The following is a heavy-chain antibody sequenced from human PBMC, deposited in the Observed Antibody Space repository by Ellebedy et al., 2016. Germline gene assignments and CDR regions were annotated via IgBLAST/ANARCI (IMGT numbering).Heavy chain of an antibody. CDR1: GGSFSGYY. CDR2: INHSGST. D-gene: IGHD1-1*01. V-gene: IGHV4-34*01. CDR3: ARVEGTVRLSATWREYYFDY. Sequence: GSLRLSCAVYGGSFSGYYWSWIRQPPGKRLEWIGEINHSGSTNYNPSLKSRVTISVDTSKNQLSLKLTSVTAADTAVYYCARVEGTVRLSATWREYYFDYWGQGTLVTVSS. J-gene: IGHJ4*02.